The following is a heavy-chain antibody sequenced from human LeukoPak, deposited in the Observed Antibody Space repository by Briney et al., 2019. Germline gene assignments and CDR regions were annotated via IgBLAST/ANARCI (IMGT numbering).Heavy chain of an antibody. CDR3: ARDTSSSWYQYFDL. J-gene: IGHJ2*01. V-gene: IGHV3-66*01. D-gene: IGHD6-13*01. Sequence: GGSLRLSCAASEFTVSTNYMSWVRQAPGKGLEWVSVIYSGGNTYYADSVKGRFTISRDNSKNTIYLLMNSLRAADTPVYYCARDTSSSWYQYFDLWGRGTLVTVSS. CDR1: EFTVSTNY. CDR2: IYSGGNT.